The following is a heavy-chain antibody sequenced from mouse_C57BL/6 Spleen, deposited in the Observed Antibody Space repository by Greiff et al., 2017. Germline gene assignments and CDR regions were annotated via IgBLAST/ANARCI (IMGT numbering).Heavy chain of an antibody. CDR2: IYPSDSET. CDR1: GYTFTSYW. CDR3: ARYYDYFDY. J-gene: IGHJ2*01. V-gene: IGHV1-61*01. Sequence: QVQLQQPGAELVRPGSSVKLSCKASGYTFTSYWMDWVKLRPGQGLEWIGNIYPSDSETHYNQKFKDKATLTVDKSSSTAYMQLSSLTSEDSAVYYCARYYDYFDYWGQGTTLTVSS. D-gene: IGHD1-1*02.